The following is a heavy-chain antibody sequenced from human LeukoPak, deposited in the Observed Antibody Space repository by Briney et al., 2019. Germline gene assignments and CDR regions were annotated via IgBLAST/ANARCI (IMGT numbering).Heavy chain of an antibody. V-gene: IGHV4-31*03. CDR2: TYYGGST. Sequence: PSETLSLTCTVSGDSISSGGYYWSWIRHHPGKGLEWIGYTYYGGSTYYTPTLESRVSISIDTSAYQFSLKLSSVTAADTAVYYCARSGPHGGRYYFDYWGQGTPVTVSS. J-gene: IGHJ4*02. CDR1: GDSISSGGYY. CDR3: ARSGPHGGRYYFDY. D-gene: IGHD6-19*01.